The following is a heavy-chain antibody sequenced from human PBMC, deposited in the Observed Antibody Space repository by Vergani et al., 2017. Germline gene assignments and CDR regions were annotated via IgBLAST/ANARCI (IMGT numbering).Heavy chain of an antibody. Sequence: QVQLVESGGGVVQPGGSLRLSCAASGFTFSSYGMHWVRQAPGKGLEWVAFIRYDGSNKYYADSVKGRFTISRDNSKNTLYLQMNSLRAEDTAVYYCAKDVVATIRGLDYWGQGTLVIVSS. CDR3: AKDVVATIRGLDY. J-gene: IGHJ4*02. CDR2: IRYDGSNK. D-gene: IGHD5-12*01. CDR1: GFTFSSYG. V-gene: IGHV3-30*02.